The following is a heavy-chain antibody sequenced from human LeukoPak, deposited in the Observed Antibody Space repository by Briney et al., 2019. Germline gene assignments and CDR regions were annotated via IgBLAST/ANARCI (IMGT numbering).Heavy chain of an antibody. V-gene: IGHV4-39*07. Sequence: SETLSLTCTVSGGPISSSFYYWAWIRQPPGKGLEWIGSIFYSGSTYYNPSRKSRVTISVDTSKSQFSLKLSSVTAADTALCYSAVVIRPYNWFDPWGQGTQVTVSS. CDR2: IFYSGST. J-gene: IGHJ5*02. CDR1: GGPISSSFYY. CDR3: AVVIRPYNWFDP. D-gene: IGHD3-22*01.